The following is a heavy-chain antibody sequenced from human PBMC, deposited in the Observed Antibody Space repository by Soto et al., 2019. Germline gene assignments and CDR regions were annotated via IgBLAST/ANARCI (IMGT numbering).Heavy chain of an antibody. J-gene: IGHJ4*02. CDR2: IVPIFGTA. CDR3: ASPTGKLDY. CDR1: GGTFSNYA. Sequence: QVQLVQSGAEVKKPGSSVKVSCRTSGGTFSNYAISWVRQAPRQGLEWMGGIVPIFGTATYAQKFQGRVTITADESTSTAYMELSSLRSDDTAVYYCASPTGKLDYWGQGTLVTVSS. D-gene: IGHD2-8*02. V-gene: IGHV1-69*01.